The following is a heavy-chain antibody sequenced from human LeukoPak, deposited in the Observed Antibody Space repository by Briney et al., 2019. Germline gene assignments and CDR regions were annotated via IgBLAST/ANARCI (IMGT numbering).Heavy chain of an antibody. V-gene: IGHV3-30*18. CDR3: AKDWLWGNPRGDYTSGFNY. D-gene: IGHD4-17*01. J-gene: IGHJ4*02. CDR2: ISYDGSNK. Sequence: LSLTCTVSGYSISSGYYWGWVRQAPGKGLEWVAVISYDGSNKYYADSVKGRFTISRDNSKNTLYLQMNSLRAEDTAVYYCAKDWLWGNPRGDYTSGFNYWGQGTLVTVSS. CDR1: GYSISSGY.